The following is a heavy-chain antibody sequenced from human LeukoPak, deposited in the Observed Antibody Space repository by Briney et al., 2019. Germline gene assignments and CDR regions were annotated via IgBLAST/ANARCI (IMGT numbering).Heavy chain of an antibody. D-gene: IGHD2-15*01. Sequence: SETLSLTCTVPGGSISSYYWSWIRQPPGKELEWIGYIYYSGSTNYNPSLKSRVTISVDTSKNQFSLKLSSVTAADTAVYYCARVGSCWRYFDYWGQGTLVTVSS. CDR2: IYYSGST. CDR3: ARVGSCWRYFDY. CDR1: GGSISSYY. V-gene: IGHV4-59*01. J-gene: IGHJ4*02.